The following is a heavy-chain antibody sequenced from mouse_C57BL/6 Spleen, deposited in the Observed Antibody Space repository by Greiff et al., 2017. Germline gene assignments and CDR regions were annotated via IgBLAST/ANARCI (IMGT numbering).Heavy chain of an antibody. CDR3: TRWMGDYGSRPWYFDV. CDR1: GYTFTDYE. CDR2: IDPETGGP. J-gene: IGHJ1*03. V-gene: IGHV1-15*01. Sequence: QVHVKQSGAELVRPGASVTLSCKASGYTFTDYEMHWVKQTPVHGLEWIGAIDPETGGPAYNQKFKGKARLTADKSSSTAYMELRSLTSEDSAVYYCTRWMGDYGSRPWYFDVWGTGTTVTVSS. D-gene: IGHD1-1*01.